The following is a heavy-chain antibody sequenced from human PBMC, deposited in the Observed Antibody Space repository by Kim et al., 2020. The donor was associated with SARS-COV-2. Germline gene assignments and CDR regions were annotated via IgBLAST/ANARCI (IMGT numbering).Heavy chain of an antibody. CDR3: ARDYYYYGMDV. J-gene: IGHJ6*02. Sequence: TNYNPSLKSRVTISVDTSKNQFSLKLSSVTAADTAVYYCARDYYYYGMDVWGQGTTVTVSS. CDR2: T. V-gene: IGHV4-34*01.